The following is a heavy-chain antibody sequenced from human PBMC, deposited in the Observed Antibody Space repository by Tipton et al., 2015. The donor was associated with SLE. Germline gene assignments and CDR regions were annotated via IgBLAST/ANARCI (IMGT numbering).Heavy chain of an antibody. Sequence: SLRLSCAASGFTFSSYWMSWVRQAPGKGLEWVANIKQDGSEKYYVDSVKSRFTISRDNAKNSLYLQMNSLRAEDTAVYYCAREGYSGYDRKSYYFDYWGQGTLVTVSS. V-gene: IGHV3-7*05. D-gene: IGHD5-12*01. CDR2: IKQDGSEK. J-gene: IGHJ4*02. CDR1: GFTFSSYW. CDR3: AREGYSGYDRKSYYFDY.